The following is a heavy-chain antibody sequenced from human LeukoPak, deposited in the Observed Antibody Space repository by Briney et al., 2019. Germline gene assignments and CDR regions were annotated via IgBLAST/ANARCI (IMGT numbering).Heavy chain of an antibody. J-gene: IGHJ4*02. CDR2: IYYSGNT. D-gene: IGHD3-22*01. V-gene: IGHV4-39*07. CDR3: ARAPHFFDTSGSRYYFDY. CDR1: GGSIRSTNYY. Sequence: PSETLSLTCTVSGGSIRSTNYYWGWIRQPPGKGLEWIGSIYYSGNTYHSPSLMSRVTISVDTSKNQFSLKLSSVTAADTAVYYCARAPHFFDTSGSRYYFDYWGQGTLVTVSS.